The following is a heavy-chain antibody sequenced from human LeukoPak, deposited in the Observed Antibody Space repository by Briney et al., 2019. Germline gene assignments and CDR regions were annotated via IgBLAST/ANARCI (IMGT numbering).Heavy chain of an antibody. CDR2: IYNSGST. Sequence: SETLSLTCTVPGASISSYYWSWIRQPAGKGLEWIGHIYNSGSTNYNPSLKGRVTMSVATSKNQFALHLSSVTAADTAVYYCARSAFLVTAPGLYYFDYWGQGTLVVVSS. CDR3: ARSAFLVTAPGLYYFDY. D-gene: IGHD6-13*01. V-gene: IGHV4-4*07. J-gene: IGHJ4*02. CDR1: GASISSYY.